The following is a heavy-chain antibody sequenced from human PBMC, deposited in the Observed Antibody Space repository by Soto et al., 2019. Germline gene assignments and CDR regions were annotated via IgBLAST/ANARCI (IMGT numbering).Heavy chain of an antibody. CDR1: GFTFSGYW. V-gene: IGHV3-74*01. CDR2: INSDGSST. D-gene: IGHD3-16*01. CDR3: ARRLAQAPTGENYYYYGMDV. J-gene: IGHJ6*02. Sequence: PGGSLRLSCAASGFTFSGYWMHWVRQSPGKGLVWVSRINSDGSSTSYADSVKGRFTISRDNAKNTLYLQMNSLRAEDTAVYYCARRLAQAPTGENYYYYGMDVWGQGTTVTVSS.